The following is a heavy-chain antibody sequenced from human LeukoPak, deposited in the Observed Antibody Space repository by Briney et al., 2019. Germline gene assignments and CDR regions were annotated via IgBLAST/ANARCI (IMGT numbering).Heavy chain of an antibody. D-gene: IGHD6-19*01. V-gene: IGHV3-23*01. CDR1: GFTFSSYA. CDR3: ARELSSGWVFDY. Sequence: GGSLRLSCAASGFTFSSYAMSWVRQAPGKGLEWVSAISGSGGSTYYADSVKGRFTVSRDNAKNSLYLQMNSLRADDTAVYYCARELSSGWVFDYWGQGTLVPVSS. J-gene: IGHJ4*02. CDR2: ISGSGGST.